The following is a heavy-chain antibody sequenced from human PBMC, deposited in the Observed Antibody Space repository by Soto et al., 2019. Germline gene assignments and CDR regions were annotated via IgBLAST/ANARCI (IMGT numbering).Heavy chain of an antibody. J-gene: IGHJ4*02. CDR2: INPSGGST. D-gene: IGHD3-22*01. Sequence: ASVKVSCKASGYTFTSYYMHWVRQAPGQGLEWMGIINPSGGSTSYAQKVQGRVIMTRDTSTSTVYMELSSLRSEDTAVYYFARHYYEPSDYTLIGYFDSWGQGTLVTVSS. CDR3: ARHYYEPSDYTLIGYFDS. V-gene: IGHV1-46*01. CDR1: GYTFTSYY.